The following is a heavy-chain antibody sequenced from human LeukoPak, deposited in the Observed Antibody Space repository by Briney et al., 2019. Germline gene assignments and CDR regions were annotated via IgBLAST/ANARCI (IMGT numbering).Heavy chain of an antibody. J-gene: IGHJ3*02. V-gene: IGHV3-48*03. Sequence: GGSLRLSCAASGFTFSTYEMNWVRQAPGKGLEGVSYISSNVSPVYYADSVKGRFTISRDNAKNSLYLQMNSLRAEDTALYYCAREGPYSSTWLEAFDIWGQGTMVTVSS. CDR2: ISSNVSPV. D-gene: IGHD2-2*01. CDR3: AREGPYSSTWLEAFDI. CDR1: GFTFSTYE.